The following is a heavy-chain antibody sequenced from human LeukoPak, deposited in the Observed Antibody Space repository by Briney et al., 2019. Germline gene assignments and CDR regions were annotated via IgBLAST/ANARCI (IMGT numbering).Heavy chain of an antibody. Sequence: PGGSLRLSCAASGFTFGRYSMNWVRQAPGKGLQWVSYIGGVSSTITYADSVKGRFTISRDNAKNSLYLQMNSLGDEDTALYYCARDVDYAFDIWGQGTMVTVSS. J-gene: IGHJ3*02. CDR3: ARDVDYAFDI. CDR2: IGGVSSTI. D-gene: IGHD2-15*01. V-gene: IGHV3-48*02. CDR1: GFTFGRYS.